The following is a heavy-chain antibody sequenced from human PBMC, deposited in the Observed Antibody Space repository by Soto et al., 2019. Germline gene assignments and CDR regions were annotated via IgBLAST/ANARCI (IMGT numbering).Heavy chain of an antibody. J-gene: IGHJ6*02. CDR2: IKPDGSEQ. CDR1: EFTFDKYY. D-gene: IGHD1-20*01. CDR3: ARGNWNYYYGFDV. V-gene: IGHV3-7*01. Sequence: EVXLVESGGGLVQPGGSLRLSCAASEFTFDKYYMTWXXXAPGKGPXXLANIKPDGSEQYYVDSVKGRFTISRDNANNSLYLQMNSLRAEDTAVYFCARGNWNYYYGFDVWGQGTTVTVSS.